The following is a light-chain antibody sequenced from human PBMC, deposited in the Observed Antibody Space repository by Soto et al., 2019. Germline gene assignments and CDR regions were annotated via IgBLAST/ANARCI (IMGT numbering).Light chain of an antibody. V-gene: IGLV1-44*01. CDR1: SSNIGSKT. CDR2: GYK. J-gene: IGLJ1*01. Sequence: QSVLTQPPSASGTPGQRVTISCSGSSSNIGSKTVSWFQQLPGTAPKLLIYGYKQRPSGVPDRVSGSKSGTSASLAISGLQSEDGAAYYCAAWDDSRNGYVFGTGTKLTVL. CDR3: AAWDDSRNGYV.